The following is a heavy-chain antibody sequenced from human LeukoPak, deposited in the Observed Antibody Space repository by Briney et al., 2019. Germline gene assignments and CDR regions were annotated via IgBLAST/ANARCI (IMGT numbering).Heavy chain of an antibody. D-gene: IGHD6-6*01. Sequence: GGSLRLSCTASGFTFSDYYMTWIRQAPGRVRECVSYIRSSGNLISYGDSVKGRFTISRDNAKNSLYLQTNSLRAEDTAVYYCARGSIAARLGYMDVWGKGTTVTVSS. CDR3: ARGSIAARLGYMDV. CDR1: GFTFSDYY. J-gene: IGHJ6*03. V-gene: IGHV3-11*04. CDR2: IRSSGNLI.